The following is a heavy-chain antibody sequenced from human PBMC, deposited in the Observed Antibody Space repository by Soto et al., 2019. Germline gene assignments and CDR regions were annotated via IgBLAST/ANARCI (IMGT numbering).Heavy chain of an antibody. CDR1: GFTLSSFA. Sequence: QVQLVESGGGVVQPGKSLRLSCAASGFTLSSFAMHWVRQAPGKGLEWVAVTSSDGSKKYYADSVKGRFTISRDNSKNTLYLQMNSLRADDTAVFYCARAEHTSGWYFMGIDYWGQGTLVTVSS. V-gene: IGHV3-30*04. CDR2: TSSDGSKK. CDR3: ARAEHTSGWYFMGIDY. D-gene: IGHD6-19*01. J-gene: IGHJ4*02.